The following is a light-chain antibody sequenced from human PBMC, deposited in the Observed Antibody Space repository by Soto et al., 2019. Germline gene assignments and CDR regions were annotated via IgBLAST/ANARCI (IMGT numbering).Light chain of an antibody. CDR2: EVV. J-gene: IGLJ2*01. CDR3: SSYTDSNTVL. V-gene: IGLV2-14*01. Sequence: QSARTQPASASRSPGQSITISCTGTSSDVGAYNYVSWYQHHPGKAPKLIIYEVVNRPSGISNRFSGSKSGNTASLAISGLQAEDEADYYCSSYTDSNTVLFGGGTKLTFL. CDR1: SSDVGAYNY.